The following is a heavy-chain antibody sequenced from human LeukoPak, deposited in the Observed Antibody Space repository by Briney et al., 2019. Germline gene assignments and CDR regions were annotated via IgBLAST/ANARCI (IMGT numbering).Heavy chain of an antibody. Sequence: SETLSLTCTVSGGSISSYYWSWIRQPPGKGLEWIGYIYYSGSTNYNPSLKSRVTTSVDTSKNQFSLKLSSVTAADTAVYYCARGANYYGSSYYDYWGQGTLVTVSS. CDR3: ARGANYYGSSYYDY. V-gene: IGHV4-59*01. CDR2: IYYSGST. D-gene: IGHD3-10*01. CDR1: GGSISSYY. J-gene: IGHJ4*02.